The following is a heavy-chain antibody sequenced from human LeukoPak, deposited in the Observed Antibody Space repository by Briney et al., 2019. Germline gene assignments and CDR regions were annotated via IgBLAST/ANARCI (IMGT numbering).Heavy chain of an antibody. CDR1: GFTFTTLA. Sequence: PGGSLRLSCTASGFTFTTLAMSWVRQAPGKGLEWVSSISSSSSYIYYADSVKGRFTISRDNAKNSLYLQMNSLRAEDTAVYYCASLYCSSTSCPDYYYYYMDVWGKGTTVTVSS. CDR3: ASLYCSSTSCPDYYYYYMDV. CDR2: ISSSSSYI. V-gene: IGHV3-21*01. D-gene: IGHD2-2*01. J-gene: IGHJ6*03.